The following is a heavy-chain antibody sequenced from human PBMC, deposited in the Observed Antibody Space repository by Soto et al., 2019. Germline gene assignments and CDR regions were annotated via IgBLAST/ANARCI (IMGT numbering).Heavy chain of an antibody. V-gene: IGHV3-30-3*01. D-gene: IGHD5-18*01. CDR2: ISYDGSNK. CDR1: GFTFSSYA. J-gene: IGHJ4*02. Sequence: QVQLVESGGGVVQPGRSLRLSCAASGFTFSSYAMHWVRQAPGKGLEWVAVISYDGSNKYYADSVKGRFTISRDNSKNTLYLKMNSLRAEDTAVYYCARDHEYSYGYWGQGTLVTVSS. CDR3: ARDHEYSYGY.